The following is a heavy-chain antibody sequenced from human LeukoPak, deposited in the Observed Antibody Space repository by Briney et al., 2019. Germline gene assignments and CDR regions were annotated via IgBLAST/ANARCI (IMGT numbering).Heavy chain of an antibody. D-gene: IGHD1-26*01. Sequence: QPGGSLRLSCAASGFTFSSYAMSWVRQAPGKGLEWVSAISGSGGSTYYADSVKGRFTISRDNSKNTLYLQMNSLRAEDTAVYYCAKNSDHLIVGATGIDYWGQGTLVTVSS. CDR3: AKNSDHLIVGATGIDY. J-gene: IGHJ4*02. V-gene: IGHV3-23*01. CDR2: ISGSGGST. CDR1: GFTFSSYA.